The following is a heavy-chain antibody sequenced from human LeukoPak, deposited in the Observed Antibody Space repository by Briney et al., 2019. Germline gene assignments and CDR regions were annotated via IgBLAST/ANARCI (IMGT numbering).Heavy chain of an antibody. D-gene: IGHD2-21*02. CDR3: TRLWGDCGGDCYSRDY. J-gene: IGHJ4*02. CDR1: GFTFSGSA. CDR2: IRSKDNSYAT. V-gene: IGHV3-73*01. Sequence: PGGPLRLSCAASGFTFSGSAMHWVRQASGKGLEWVGRIRSKDNSYATAYGASVKGRFTISRDDSKNTAYLQMNSLKIEDTAVYYCTRLWGDCGGDCYSRDYWGQGTLVTVSS.